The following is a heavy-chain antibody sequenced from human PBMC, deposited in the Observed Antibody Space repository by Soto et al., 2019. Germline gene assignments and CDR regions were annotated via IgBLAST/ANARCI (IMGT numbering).Heavy chain of an antibody. CDR3: AKDRGTGDYGVNAVDI. D-gene: IGHD7-27*01. J-gene: IGHJ3*02. Sequence: GGSLRLSCAASGFTFSVFAMSWVRQAPGKGLEWVSTISGRGGNTYYADSVRGRFTISRDNSKNTLNLQMNSLRGEDTAIYYCAKDRGTGDYGVNAVDIWGQGTMVTVSS. V-gene: IGHV3-23*01. CDR2: ISGRGGNT. CDR1: GFTFSVFA.